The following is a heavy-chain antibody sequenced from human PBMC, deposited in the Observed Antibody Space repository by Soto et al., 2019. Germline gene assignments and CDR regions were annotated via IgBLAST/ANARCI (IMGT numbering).Heavy chain of an antibody. J-gene: IGHJ4*02. Sequence: RWSLRLSCSASVFTFSSYAMSWFRQAPGKGLEWVSAISGSGGSTYYADSVKGRFTISRDNSKNTLYLQMNSLRAEDTAVYYCAKRAGYDSSGYNGYWGQGTLVTVSS. CDR3: AKRAGYDSSGYNGY. CDR2: ISGSGGST. V-gene: IGHV3-23*01. CDR1: VFTFSSYA. D-gene: IGHD3-22*01.